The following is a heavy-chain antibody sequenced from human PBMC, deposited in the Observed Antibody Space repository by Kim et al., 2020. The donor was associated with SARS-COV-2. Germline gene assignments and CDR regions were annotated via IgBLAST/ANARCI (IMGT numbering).Heavy chain of an antibody. CDR1: GFTFSSYA. J-gene: IGHJ4*01. Sequence: GGSLRLSCAASGFTFSSYAMSWVRQAPGKGLEWVSTVIASGRNTYYADSVKGRFTISRDNSKNTLYLQMNSLRAEDTAVYYCAKDVGGAPAAKGAFDYWG. V-gene: IGHV3-23*01. CDR2: VIASGRNT. CDR3: AKDVGGAPAAKGAFDY. D-gene: IGHD2-2*01.